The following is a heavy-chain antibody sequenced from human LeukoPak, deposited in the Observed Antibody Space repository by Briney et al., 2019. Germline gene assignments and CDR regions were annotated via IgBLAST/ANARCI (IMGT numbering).Heavy chain of an antibody. J-gene: IGHJ5*02. CDR1: GGSLSGYY. V-gene: IGHV4-34*01. CDR2: INHSGST. Sequence: PSETLSLTCAVYGGSLSGYYWSWIRQPPGKGLEWIGEINHSGSTNYNPSLKSRVTISVDTSKNQFSLKLSSVTAADTAVYYCARGRGSHSDYGDFFLGFDPWGQGTLVTVSS. CDR3: ARGRGSHSDYGDFFLGFDP. D-gene: IGHD4-17*01.